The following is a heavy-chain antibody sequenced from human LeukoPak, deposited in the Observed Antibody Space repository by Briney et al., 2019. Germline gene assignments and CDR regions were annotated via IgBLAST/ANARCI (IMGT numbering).Heavy chain of an antibody. CDR3: ARGLRGSGYYYYYYMDV. CDR2: ISAYNGNT. Sequence: AASVKVSCKASGYTFTSYGVTWVRQAPGQGLEWMGWISAYNGNTNYAQKFQGRVSMTTDTSTSTAYMELRSLRSDDTAVYYCARGLRGSGYYYYYYMDVWGKGTTVTVSS. V-gene: IGHV1-18*01. CDR1: GYTFTSYG. J-gene: IGHJ6*03. D-gene: IGHD1-26*01.